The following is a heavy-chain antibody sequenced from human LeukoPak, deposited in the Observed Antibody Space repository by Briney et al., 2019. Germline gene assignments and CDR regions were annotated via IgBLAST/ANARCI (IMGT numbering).Heavy chain of an antibody. CDR3: VRRAYSPPSGGMEGGGYNWFDP. CDR1: GYRFTSYW. J-gene: IGHJ5*02. D-gene: IGHD4-11*01. CDR2: IYPGDSDT. Sequence: GESLKISCKGSGYRFTSYWIGWVPQMPGKGLEWMGIIYPGDSDTTYSPPFQAQVPISAHKPISTAYLQWSSLKASDTAMYYCVRRAYSPPSGGMEGGGYNWFDPWGQGTLVTVSS. V-gene: IGHV5-51*04.